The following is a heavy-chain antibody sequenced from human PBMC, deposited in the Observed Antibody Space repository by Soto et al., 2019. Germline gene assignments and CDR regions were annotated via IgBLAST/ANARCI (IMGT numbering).Heavy chain of an antibody. CDR1: GYTFTSYA. D-gene: IGHD6-6*01. CDR3: ARAGIAARRAGMDV. Sequence: ASVKVSCKASGYTFTSYAMHWVRQAPGQRLEWMGWINAGNGNTKYSQKFQGRVTITRDTSASTAYMELSSLRSEDTAVYYCARAGIAARRAGMDVWGQGATVTVSS. J-gene: IGHJ6*02. V-gene: IGHV1-3*01. CDR2: INAGNGNT.